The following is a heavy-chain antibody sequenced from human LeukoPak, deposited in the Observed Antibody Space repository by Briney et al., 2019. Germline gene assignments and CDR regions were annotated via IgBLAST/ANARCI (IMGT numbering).Heavy chain of an antibody. CDR2: TYYRSKWYS. D-gene: IGHD3-10*01. CDR1: GYSVSSKSVA. CDR3: ARMVGLVSDY. Sequence: SQTLSLTCAISGYSVSSKSVAGNWIRQSPSRGLEWLGRTYYRSKWYSYYAPSVKSRITINPDTSKNQFSLQLKSVTPEDTAVYYCARMVGLVSDYWGQGTLVTVSS. J-gene: IGHJ4*02. V-gene: IGHV6-1*01.